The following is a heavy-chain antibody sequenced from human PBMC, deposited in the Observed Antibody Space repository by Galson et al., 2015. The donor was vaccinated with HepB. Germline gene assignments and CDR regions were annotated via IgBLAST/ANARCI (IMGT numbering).Heavy chain of an antibody. V-gene: IGHV3-30-3*01. CDR2: ISSDGSNK. CDR3: ARASPGMDV. Sequence: SLRLSCAASGFSFRSFAIYWVRQASGKGLEWVALISSDGSNKDYADSVKGRPTISRDNSKNTLYVQMNSLRPEDTAVYYCARASPGMDVWGPGTTVIVSS. J-gene: IGHJ6*02. CDR1: GFSFRSFA.